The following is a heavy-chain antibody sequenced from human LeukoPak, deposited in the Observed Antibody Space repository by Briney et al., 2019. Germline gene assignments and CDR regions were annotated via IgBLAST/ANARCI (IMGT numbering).Heavy chain of an antibody. V-gene: IGHV3-30-3*01. J-gene: IGHJ4*02. CDR1: GFTFSSYA. Sequence: PGGSLRLSCAASGFTFSSYAMHWVRQAPGKGLEWVAVISYDGSNKYYADSVKGRFTISRDNSKNTLYLQMNSLRAEDTAVYYFVRAAGGYYYLLVAYWGQGNPVTVSS. CDR3: VRAAGGYYYLLVAY. CDR2: ISYDGSNK. D-gene: IGHD3-22*01.